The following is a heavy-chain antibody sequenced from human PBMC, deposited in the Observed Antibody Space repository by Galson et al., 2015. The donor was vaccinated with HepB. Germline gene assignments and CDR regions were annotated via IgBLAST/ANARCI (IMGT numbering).Heavy chain of an antibody. D-gene: IGHD1-26*01. J-gene: IGHJ4*02. Sequence: SVKVSCKASGGTFSSYTISWVRQAPGQGLEWMGRIIPILGIANYAQKFQGRVTITADKYTSTAYMELSSLRSEDTAVYYCARSVGATPFDYWGQGTLVTVSS. CDR3: ARSVGATPFDY. CDR2: IIPILGIA. CDR1: GGTFSSYT. V-gene: IGHV1-69*02.